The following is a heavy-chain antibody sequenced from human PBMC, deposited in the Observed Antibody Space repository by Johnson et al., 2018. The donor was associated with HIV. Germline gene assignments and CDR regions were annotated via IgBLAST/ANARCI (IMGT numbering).Heavy chain of an antibody. CDR3: ARDLGDSSSSWRELSAFDI. D-gene: IGHD6-6*01. Sequence: QVQLVESGGGVVQPGGSLRLSCAASGFTFSSYGMHWVRQAPGKGLEWVAFIRYDGSNKYYADSVKGRFTISRDNSKNTLYLQMNSLRAEDTAVYYCARDLGDSSSSWRELSAFDIWGQGTMVTVSS. CDR1: GFTFSSYG. J-gene: IGHJ3*02. CDR2: IRYDGSNK. V-gene: IGHV3-30*02.